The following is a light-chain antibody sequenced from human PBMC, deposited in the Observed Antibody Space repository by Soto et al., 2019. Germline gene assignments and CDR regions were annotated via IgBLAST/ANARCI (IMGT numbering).Light chain of an antibody. J-gene: IGKJ4*01. CDR3: QQYNNWPLT. Sequence: EIVLTQSPGTLSLSPGERATLSCRASQSVSRNLAWYQQKRGQAPRLLIYGASTRATGIPARFSGSGSGTEFTLTMSSLQSEDFAVYYCQQYNNWPLTFGGGTKVDIK. CDR2: GAS. V-gene: IGKV3-15*01. CDR1: QSVSRN.